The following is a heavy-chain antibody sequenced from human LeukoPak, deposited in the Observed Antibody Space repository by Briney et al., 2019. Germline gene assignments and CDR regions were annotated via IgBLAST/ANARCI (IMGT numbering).Heavy chain of an antibody. CDR1: GFSFSGHW. CDR2: ISPTGSTT. D-gene: IGHD3-10*01. CDR3: ARAGSHWHYVY. J-gene: IGHJ4*02. V-gene: IGHV3-74*01. Sequence: GGSLRLSCTASGFSFSGHWMHWARQLPGKGLVWVSRISPTGSTTSYADSVKGRFTVSRDNAKNSLSLQMNNLRVEDTAVYYCARAGSHWHYVYWGQGTVVTVSS.